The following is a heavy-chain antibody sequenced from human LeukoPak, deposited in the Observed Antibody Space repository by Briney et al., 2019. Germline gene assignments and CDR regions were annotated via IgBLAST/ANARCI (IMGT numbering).Heavy chain of an antibody. CDR3: ARAQSGSYLGNWFDP. CDR2: ISSYNDNT. D-gene: IGHD1-26*01. V-gene: IGHV1-18*01. J-gene: IGHJ5*02. Sequence: GASVKVSCKASGYTFSNYGISWVRQAPGQGLEWMGWISSYNDNTNYAQKLQGRVTMTTDTSTSTAYMELSSLRSEDTAVYYCARAQSGSYLGNWFDPWGQGTLVTVSS. CDR1: GYTFSNYG.